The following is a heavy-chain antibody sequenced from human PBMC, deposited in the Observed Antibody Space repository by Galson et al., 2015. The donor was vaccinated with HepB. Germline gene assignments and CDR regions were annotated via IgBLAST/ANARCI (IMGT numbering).Heavy chain of an antibody. CDR3: ASIPMIGRESRRDLLPTAYY. Sequence: SLRLSCAASGFTFSSYGMHWVRQAPGKGLEWVAVIWYDGSNKYYADSVKGRFTISRDNSKNTLYLQMNSLRAEDTAVYYCASIPMIGRESRRDLLPTAYYWGQGTLVTVSS. J-gene: IGHJ4*02. D-gene: IGHD3-22*01. CDR1: GFTFSSYG. CDR2: IWYDGSNK. V-gene: IGHV3-33*01.